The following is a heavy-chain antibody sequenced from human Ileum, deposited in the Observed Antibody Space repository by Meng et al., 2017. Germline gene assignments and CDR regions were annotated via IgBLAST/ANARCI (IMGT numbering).Heavy chain of an antibody. CDR2: IFYTGAT. Sequence: QVQLQESGPGLVKPSQTLSRNGTVSGGSITSGDYYWSWLRQPPGKGLEWIGYIFYTGATYSNPSLKSRVTVSLDTSKSQFSLKLSSVTAADTAIYYCVSERRRSYFFDYWGQGTLVTVSS. J-gene: IGHJ4*02. CDR1: GGSITSGDYY. V-gene: IGHV4-30-4*01. CDR3: VSERRRSYFFDY.